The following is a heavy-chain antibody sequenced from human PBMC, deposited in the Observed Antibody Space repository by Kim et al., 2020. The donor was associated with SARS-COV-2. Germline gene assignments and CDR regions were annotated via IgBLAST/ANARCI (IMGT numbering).Heavy chain of an antibody. D-gene: IGHD6-6*01. V-gene: IGHV3-21*01. J-gene: IGHJ4*02. CDR2: ISSSSSYI. CDR3: ARTIAARLYFDY. CDR1: GFTFSSYS. Sequence: GGSLRLSCAASGFTFSSYSMNWVRQAPGKGLEWVSSISSSSSYIYYADSVKGRFTISRDNAKNSLYLQMNSLRAEDTAVYYCARTIAARLYFDYWGQGTLVTVSS.